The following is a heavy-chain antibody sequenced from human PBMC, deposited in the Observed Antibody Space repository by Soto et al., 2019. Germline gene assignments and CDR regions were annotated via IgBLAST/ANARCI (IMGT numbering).Heavy chain of an antibody. V-gene: IGHV1-69*13. D-gene: IGHD6-19*01. Sequence: SVKVFCKASGGTFSSYAISWVRQAPGQGLECMGGIIPIFATANYAQKFQGRVTITADESTRTAYMELSSLRSEDTAVYYCALIAVAGTQDWFDPCGQGPLVIFSS. J-gene: IGHJ5*02. CDR1: GGTFSSYA. CDR2: IIPIFATA. CDR3: ALIAVAGTQDWFDP.